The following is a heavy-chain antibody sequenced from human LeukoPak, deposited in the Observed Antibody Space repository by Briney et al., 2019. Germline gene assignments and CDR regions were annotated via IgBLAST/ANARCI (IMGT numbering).Heavy chain of an antibody. V-gene: IGHV3-23*01. D-gene: IGHD3-22*01. Sequence: AGGSLRLSCAASGFTFSSYAMSWVRQAPGKGLEWVSAISGSGGSTYYADSVKGRFTISRDNSKNTLYLQMNSLRAEDTAVYLCAKEGYYYDSSGYYNYWGQGILVTVSS. J-gene: IGHJ4*02. CDR3: AKEGYYYDSSGYYNY. CDR2: ISGSGGST. CDR1: GFTFSSYA.